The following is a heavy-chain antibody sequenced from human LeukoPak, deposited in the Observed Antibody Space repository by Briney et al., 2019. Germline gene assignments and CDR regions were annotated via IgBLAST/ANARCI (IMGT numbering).Heavy chain of an antibody. Sequence: GESLKISCKGSGYSFTSYWIGWVRQMPGKGLEWMGIIYPGDSDTRYSPSFQGQVTISADNSISTAYLQWSSLKASDTAMYYCARSHYYDSSGYYRIDYWGQGTLVTVSS. CDR1: GYSFTSYW. D-gene: IGHD3-22*01. J-gene: IGHJ4*02. CDR2: IYPGDSDT. CDR3: ARSHYYDSSGYYRIDY. V-gene: IGHV5-51*01.